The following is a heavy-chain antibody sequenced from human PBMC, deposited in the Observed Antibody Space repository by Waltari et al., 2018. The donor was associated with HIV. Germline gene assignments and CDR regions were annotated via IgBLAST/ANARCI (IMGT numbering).Heavy chain of an antibody. D-gene: IGHD5-12*01. CDR1: GYTFASYW. V-gene: IGHV5-51*03. J-gene: IGHJ4*02. CDR2: IYPGDSET. Sequence: VQLVQSGAAWKKPGESLKISCKASGYTFASYWIGWVRQMPGKGLEWMGIIYPGDSETRYSPSFQGQVSISGDKSFNIAYLQWSSLKASDTAVYYCARRRGYDWDYWGQGTLVTVS. CDR3: ARRRGYDWDY.